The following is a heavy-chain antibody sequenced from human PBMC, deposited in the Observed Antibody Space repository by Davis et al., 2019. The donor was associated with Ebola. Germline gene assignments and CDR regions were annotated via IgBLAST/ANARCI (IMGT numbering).Heavy chain of an antibody. V-gene: IGHV4-39*07. D-gene: IGHD2/OR15-2a*01. Sequence: MPSETLSLTCTVSSGSISSSSYYWGWIRQPPGKGLEWIANIYYSGSTQYNPSLKSRVTISVDPSKKQFSLKVSSVTVADTAVYYCARDGSGEYPFYFYGMDVWGKGTTVTVSS. CDR1: SGSISSSSYY. CDR2: IYYSGST. CDR3: ARDGSGEYPFYFYGMDV. J-gene: IGHJ6*04.